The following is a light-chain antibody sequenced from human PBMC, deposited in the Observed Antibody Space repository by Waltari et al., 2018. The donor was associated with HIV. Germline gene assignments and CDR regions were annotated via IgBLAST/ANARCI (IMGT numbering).Light chain of an antibody. CDR3: AAYAGYNIVI. V-gene: IGLV2-8*01. CDR2: DVN. CDR1: SSDIGYFNY. Sequence: QSALTQPPSASGSPGQSVTVSCTGTSSDIGYFNYVSWYQQHPGKAPKLLIYDVNKRPSGVPDRFSASKSGATASLTVSGLLAEDEADYYCAAYAGYNIVIFGGGTKVTV. J-gene: IGLJ2*01.